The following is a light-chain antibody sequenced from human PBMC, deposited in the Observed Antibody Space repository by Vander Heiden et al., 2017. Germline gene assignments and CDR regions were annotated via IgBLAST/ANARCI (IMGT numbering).Light chain of an antibody. J-gene: IGKJ2*01. V-gene: IGKV3-20*01. CDR2: GSS. Sequence: EIELTQSPGTLSLSPGERATLSCRTSQSVSSTYLAWYQQKPGQAPRLLIYGSSSRATGIPASFSGSGSGTDFTLTISRLEPEDFAVYYCQQYGSSPYTFGQGTKLEIK. CDR1: QSVSSTY. CDR3: QQYGSSPYT.